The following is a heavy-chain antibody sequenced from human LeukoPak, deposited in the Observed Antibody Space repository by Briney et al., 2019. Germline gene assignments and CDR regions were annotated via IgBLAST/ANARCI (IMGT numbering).Heavy chain of an antibody. D-gene: IGHD1-26*01. CDR1: GFTFSSYA. CDR3: AKGGLQWELLPSDY. V-gene: IGHV3-23*01. CDR2: ISGSGGST. Sequence: AGGSLRLSCAASGFTFSSYAMSWVRQAPGKGLEWVSAISGSGGSTYYADSVKGRFTISRDNSKNTLYLQMNSLRAEDTAVYYCAKGGLQWELLPSDYWGQGTLVTVSS. J-gene: IGHJ4*02.